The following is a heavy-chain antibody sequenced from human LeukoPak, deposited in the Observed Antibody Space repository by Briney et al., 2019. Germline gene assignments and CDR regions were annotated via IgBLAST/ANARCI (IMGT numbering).Heavy chain of an antibody. CDR1: GFTFSSYS. J-gene: IGHJ6*02. CDR2: ISSSGSTI. V-gene: IGHV3-48*04. Sequence: PGGSLLLSCAASGFTFSSYSMNWVRQAPGKGLEWVSYISSSGSTIYYADSVKGRFTISRDNAKNSLYLQMNSLRAEDTAVYYCARGISHYYYYGMDVWGQGTTVTVSS. CDR3: ARGISHYYYYGMDV.